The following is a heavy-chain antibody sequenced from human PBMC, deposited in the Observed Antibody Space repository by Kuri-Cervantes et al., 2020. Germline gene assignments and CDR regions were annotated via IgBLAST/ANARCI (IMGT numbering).Heavy chain of an antibody. CDR2: ISSSGSTI. Sequence: GESLKISCAASGFTFSDYYMSWIRQAPGKGLEWVSYISSSGSTIYYADSVKGRFTISRDNSKNTLYLQMNSLRAEDTAVYYCARDLWFGEFYYHYGMDVWGQGTTVTVSS. CDR1: GFTFSDYY. J-gene: IGHJ6*02. CDR3: ARDLWFGEFYYHYGMDV. D-gene: IGHD3-10*01. V-gene: IGHV3-11*04.